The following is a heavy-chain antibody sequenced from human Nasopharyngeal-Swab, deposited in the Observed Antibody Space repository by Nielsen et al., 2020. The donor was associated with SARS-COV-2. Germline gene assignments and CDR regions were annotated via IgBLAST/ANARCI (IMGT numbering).Heavy chain of an antibody. Sequence: VRQAPGKGLEWVSGISGSGGTTYYADSVKGRFTISRDNAKNSLYLQMNSLRAEDTAVYYCATKVTRDAFDIWGQGTMVTVSS. D-gene: IGHD4-11*01. J-gene: IGHJ3*02. V-gene: IGHV3-23*01. CDR2: ISGSGGTT. CDR3: ATKVTRDAFDI.